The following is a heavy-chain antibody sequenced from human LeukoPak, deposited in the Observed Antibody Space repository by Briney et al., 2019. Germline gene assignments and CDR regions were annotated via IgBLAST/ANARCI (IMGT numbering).Heavy chain of an antibody. CDR1: GFTFSDYW. J-gene: IGHJ6*03. CDR3: ARGFPQQQLVGHYYYYMDV. Sequence: GGSLRLSCAASGFTFSDYWMTWVRQAPGMGLEWVANIKQDGSDQRYMDSVKGRFTISRDNAKNSLYLQMNSLRAEDTATYYCARGFPQQQLVGHYYYYMDVWGKETTVTVSS. V-gene: IGHV3-7*01. D-gene: IGHD6-13*01. CDR2: IKQDGSDQ.